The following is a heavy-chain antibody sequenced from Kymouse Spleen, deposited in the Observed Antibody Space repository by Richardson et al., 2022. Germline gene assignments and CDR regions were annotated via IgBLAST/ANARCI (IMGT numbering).Heavy chain of an antibody. CDR1: GGSISSSSYY. V-gene: IGHV4-39*01. Sequence: QLQLQESGPGLVKPSETLSLTCTVSGGSISSSSYYWGWIRQPPGKGLEWIGSIYYSGSTYYNPSLKSRVTISVDTSKNQFSLKLSSVTAADTAVYYCARQGYYGSGSYYNLDYWGQGTLVTVSS. J-gene: IGHJ4*02. CDR3: ARQGYYGSGSYYNLDY. CDR2: IYYSGST. D-gene: IGHD3-10*01.